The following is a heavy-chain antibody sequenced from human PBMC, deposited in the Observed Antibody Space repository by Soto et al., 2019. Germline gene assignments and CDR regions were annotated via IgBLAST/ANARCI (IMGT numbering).Heavy chain of an antibody. J-gene: IGHJ5*02. V-gene: IGHV3-21*06. CDR3: ATDLGVEPVANPLLKWDWFDP. CDR2: IHSSSSYI. CDR1: GFTFSSYS. Sequence: EVQLVESGGGLVEPGGSLRLCCVASGFTFSSYSMSWVRQAPGKGLEWVSSIHSSSSYIYYADSVKGRFTVYRDNVKNSLFLRMNNLRAEDTGMYYCATDLGVEPVANPLLKWDWFDPWGQGTLVTVSS. D-gene: IGHD1-26*01.